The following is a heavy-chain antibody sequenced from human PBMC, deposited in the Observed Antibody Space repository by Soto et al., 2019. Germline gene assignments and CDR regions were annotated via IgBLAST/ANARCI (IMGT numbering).Heavy chain of an antibody. Sequence: VQLVESGGGVVQPGRSLRLSCAASGFTFSSYGMHWVRQAPGKGLEWVAVISYDGSNKYYADSVKGRFTISRDNSKNTLYLQMNSLRAEDTAVYYCARYSSSSLRYWGQGTLVTVSS. V-gene: IGHV3-30*03. CDR1: GFTFSSYG. CDR2: ISYDGSNK. CDR3: ARYSSSSLRY. D-gene: IGHD6-6*01. J-gene: IGHJ4*02.